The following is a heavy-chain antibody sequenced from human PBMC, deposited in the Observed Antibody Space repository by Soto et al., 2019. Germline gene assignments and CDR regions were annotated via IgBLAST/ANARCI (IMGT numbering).Heavy chain of an antibody. J-gene: IGHJ4*02. CDR1: GFTVSNNY. D-gene: IGHD3-10*01. CDR3: GAPPGGGGY. V-gene: IGHV3-53*01. CDR2: IYSGGYT. Sequence: EVQLVESGGGLIQPGGSLRLSCAVSGFTVSNNYMSWVRQAPGKGLEGVSVIYSGGYTAYGDSVKGRFTISRDNSKNNLYLQKNSLGPDDRAVFCCGAPPGGGGYWGQGTLVTVSS.